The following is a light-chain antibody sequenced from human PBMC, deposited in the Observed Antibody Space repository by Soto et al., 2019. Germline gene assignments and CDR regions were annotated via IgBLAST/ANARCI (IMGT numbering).Light chain of an antibody. Sequence: EIVLTQSQATLSFSPGERDTISCRASQSVSSYLAWYQQKPGPAPRLLIYDASNRATGIPARFSGSGSGTDFTLTISSLEPEDFAVYYCQQRSNWPPYTFGRGTKLEIK. CDR3: QQRSNWPPYT. J-gene: IGKJ2*01. CDR1: QSVSSY. V-gene: IGKV3-11*01. CDR2: DAS.